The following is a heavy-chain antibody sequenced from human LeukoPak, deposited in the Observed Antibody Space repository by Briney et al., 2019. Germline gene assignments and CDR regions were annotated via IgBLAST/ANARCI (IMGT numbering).Heavy chain of an antibody. D-gene: IGHD6-13*01. CDR2: ISSSGSTI. J-gene: IGHJ4*02. V-gene: IGHV3-48*03. CDR3: ARGAYSSYYFDY. CDR1: GFTFSSYE. Sequence: GGSLRLSCAASGFTFSSYEMNWVRQAPGNGLEWVSYISSSGSTIYYADSVKGRFTISRDNAKNSLYLQMNSLRAEDTAVYYCARGAYSSYYFDYWGQGTLVTVSS.